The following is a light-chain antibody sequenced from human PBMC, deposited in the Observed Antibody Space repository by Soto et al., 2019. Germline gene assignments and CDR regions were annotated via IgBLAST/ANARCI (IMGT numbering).Light chain of an antibody. CDR2: DVN. V-gene: IGLV2-11*01. Sequence: QSVLTQPRSVSGSPGQSVTISCTGTSSDVGAYNYVSWYQQHPGKAPRLMIYDVNKWPSGVPDRFSGSKSGYTASLTISGLQADDEADYYCCSYAGGNSWVFGGGTKVTVL. CDR3: CSYAGGNSWV. J-gene: IGLJ3*02. CDR1: SSDVGAYNY.